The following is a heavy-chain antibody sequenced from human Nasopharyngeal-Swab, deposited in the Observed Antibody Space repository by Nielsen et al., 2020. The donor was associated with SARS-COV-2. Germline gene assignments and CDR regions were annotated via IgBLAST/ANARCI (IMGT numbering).Heavy chain of an antibody. CDR2: ISYDGNNK. D-gene: IGHD6-13*01. CDR1: GFTFSDHA. J-gene: IGHJ6*02. Sequence: GESLKISCAASGFTFSDHAIHWVRQAPGKGLEWVAVISYDGNNKYYADSVKGRFTISRDNSKNTLYLQMNSLRAEDTAVYYCASSPGIAAPTGMDVWGQGTTVTVSS. CDR3: ASSPGIAAPTGMDV. V-gene: IGHV3-30*04.